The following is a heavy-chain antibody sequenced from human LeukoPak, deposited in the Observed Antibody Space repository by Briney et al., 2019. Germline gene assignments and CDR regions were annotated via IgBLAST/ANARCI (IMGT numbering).Heavy chain of an antibody. D-gene: IGHD3-10*01. J-gene: IGHJ5*02. CDR2: IYYSGST. CDR3: ARAYYYGSNRFDP. Sequence: SQTLSLTCTVSGGSISSGGYYWSWIRQHPGKGLEWIGYIYYSGSTYYNPSLKSRVTISVDTSKNQFSLKLSSVTAADTAVYYCARAYYYGSNRFDPWGQGTLVTVSS. V-gene: IGHV4-31*03. CDR1: GGSISSGGYY.